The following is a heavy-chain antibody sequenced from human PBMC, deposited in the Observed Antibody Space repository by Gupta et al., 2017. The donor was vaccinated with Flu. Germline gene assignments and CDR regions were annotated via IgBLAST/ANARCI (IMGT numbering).Heavy chain of an antibody. Sequence: YSMNWVRQAPGKGLGWVSSISSSSSYIYYADSVKCRFTISRDNAKNSLYLQMNSLRAEDTAVYYCARELVWPAPYNWFDPWGQGPLVTVSS. D-gene: IGHD2-2*01. V-gene: IGHV3-21*01. CDR1: YS. CDR2: ISSSSSYI. CDR3: ARELVWPAPYNWFDP. J-gene: IGHJ5*02.